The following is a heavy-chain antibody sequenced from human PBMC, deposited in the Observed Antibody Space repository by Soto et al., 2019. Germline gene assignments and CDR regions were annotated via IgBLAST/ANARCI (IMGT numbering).Heavy chain of an antibody. CDR2: IYYSGST. D-gene: IGHD6-13*01. CDR1: GGYISSYY. Sequence: SETLSLTCTVSGGYISSYYWSWIRQPPGKGLEWIGYIYYSGSTNYNPSLKSRVTISVDTSKNQFSLKLSSVTAADTAVYYCARSGIAAAGFYYYYYYMDVWGKGTTVTVSS. CDR3: ARSGIAAAGFYYYYYYMDV. V-gene: IGHV4-59*01. J-gene: IGHJ6*03.